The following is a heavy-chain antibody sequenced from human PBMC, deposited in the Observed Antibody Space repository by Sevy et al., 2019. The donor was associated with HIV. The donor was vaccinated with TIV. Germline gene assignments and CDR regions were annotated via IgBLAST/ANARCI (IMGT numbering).Heavy chain of an antibody. CDR2: IGYDGSNK. CDR1: GFAPSTYG. V-gene: IGHV3-33*01. CDR3: ARDPRMYGDYLLAYFDY. Sequence: GGYLRLSCAASGFAPSTYGMHWVRQAPGKGLEWVAVIGYDGSNKYYADPVKGRFSISRDNSRNTLFLQMDSLRAEDTAVYYCARDPRMYGDYLLAYFDYWGQGTLVTVSS. D-gene: IGHD2-8*01. J-gene: IGHJ4*02.